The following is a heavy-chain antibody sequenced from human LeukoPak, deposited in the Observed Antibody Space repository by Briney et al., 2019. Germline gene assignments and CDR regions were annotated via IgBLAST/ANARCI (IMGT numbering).Heavy chain of an antibody. J-gene: IGHJ4*02. CDR1: GFTFGDYA. D-gene: IGHD1-1*01. V-gene: IGHV3-49*04. CDR3: ARSTGKAYYFDY. Sequence: PGGSLRLSCTASGFTFGDYAMSWVRQAPGKGLEWVGFIRSKAYGGTTEYAASVKGRFTISRDDSKSIAYLQMNSLKTEDTAVYYCARSTGKAYYFDYWGQGTLVTVSS. CDR2: IRSKAYGGTT.